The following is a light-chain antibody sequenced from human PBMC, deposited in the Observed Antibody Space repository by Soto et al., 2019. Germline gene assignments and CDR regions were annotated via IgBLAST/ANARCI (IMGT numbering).Light chain of an antibody. Sequence: EIVLTQSPATLSLSPGERATLSCRASQSVGTDLAWYQQKPGQGPRLLIYDASKRAIGIPDRLSGSGSGTDFTLTISRLEPGDSIVYYGQQRRAWHRVFGGGTRME. J-gene: IGKJ4*01. CDR1: QSVGTD. V-gene: IGKV3D-11*02. CDR2: DAS. CDR3: QQRRAWHRV.